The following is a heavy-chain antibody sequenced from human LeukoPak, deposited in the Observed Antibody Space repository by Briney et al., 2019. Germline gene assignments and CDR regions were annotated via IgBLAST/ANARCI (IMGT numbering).Heavy chain of an antibody. J-gene: IGHJ3*02. CDR3: WTVRDYVGKRGPFHI. CDR2: IYYSGRT. Sequence: SETLSLTCTVPGGSICTYYWSCIRQPPGKGLEWIGYIYYSGRTDHNPSLRSRITMSVETSKNQFSLKLSSVIAADTAKYYCWTVRDYVGKRGPFHIWGQGTMVTVSS. D-gene: IGHD4-23*01. CDR1: GGSICTYY. V-gene: IGHV4-59*13.